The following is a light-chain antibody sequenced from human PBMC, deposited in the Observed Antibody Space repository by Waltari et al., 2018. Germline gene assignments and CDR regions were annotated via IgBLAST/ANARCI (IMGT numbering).Light chain of an antibody. Sequence: QSVLTQPPSASGTPGQRVTISCSGSSSNIGSNTVNWYQTLPGTAPKLLIYDNIDRPSGVPDRFSGSKSGTSASLAISELQSEDEADYHCAAWDDNLNGVVFGGGTKLTVL. CDR1: SSNIGSNT. CDR3: AAWDDNLNGVV. J-gene: IGLJ2*01. CDR2: DNI. V-gene: IGLV1-44*01.